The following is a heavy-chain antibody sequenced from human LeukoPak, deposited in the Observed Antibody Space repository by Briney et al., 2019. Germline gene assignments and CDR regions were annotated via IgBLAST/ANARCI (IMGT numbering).Heavy chain of an antibody. CDR2: IYPGDSDT. D-gene: IGHD2-2*01. Sequence: GESLKISCQGSGYTFTSYWIGWVRQMPGKGLEWMGIIYPGDSDTRYSPSFQGQVTISVDKSISTAHLHWSSLKASDTAIYNCARRRDIAVVRGRSDDAFDVWGQGTMVTVSS. CDR1: GYTFTSYW. J-gene: IGHJ3*01. CDR3: ARRRDIAVVRGRSDDAFDV. V-gene: IGHV5-51*01.